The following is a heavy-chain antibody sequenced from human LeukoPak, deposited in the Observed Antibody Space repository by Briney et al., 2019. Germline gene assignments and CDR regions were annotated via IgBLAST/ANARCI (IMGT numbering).Heavy chain of an antibody. V-gene: IGHV3-33*01. Sequence: GGSLRLSCAASGFTFSSYGMHWVRQAPGKRLEWVAVIWYDGSNKYYADSVKGRFTISRDNSKNTLYLQMNSLRAEDTAVYYCARDMHYYYGMDVWGQGTTVTVSS. D-gene: IGHD2-2*01. CDR2: IWYDGSNK. J-gene: IGHJ6*02. CDR1: GFTFSSYG. CDR3: ARDMHYYYGMDV.